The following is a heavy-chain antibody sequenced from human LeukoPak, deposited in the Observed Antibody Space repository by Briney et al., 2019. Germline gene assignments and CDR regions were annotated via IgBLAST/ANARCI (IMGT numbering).Heavy chain of an antibody. V-gene: IGHV3-7*01. Sequence: GGSLRLSCAASGFTFSSDWMTWVRQAPGKGLEWVANIRQDGNEWFYVDSVKGRFTISRDNAKNSLYLQMNSLRAEDTAVYYCARIPRGLVHFDDRGQGTLVTVSS. J-gene: IGHJ4*02. D-gene: IGHD6-19*01. CDR2: IRQDGNEW. CDR3: ARIPRGLVHFDD. CDR1: GFTFSSDW.